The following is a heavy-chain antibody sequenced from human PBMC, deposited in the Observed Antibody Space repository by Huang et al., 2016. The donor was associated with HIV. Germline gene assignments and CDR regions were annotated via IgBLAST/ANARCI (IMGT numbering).Heavy chain of an antibody. CDR1: GYTFTSYG. J-gene: IGHJ3*02. D-gene: IGHD2-2*01. CDR3: ARDSPLLGVVIVVVPTAPNAFDI. Sequence: QVQLVQSGVEVKKPGASVKVSCKASGYTFTSYGISWVRQAPGQGLEGLGWIRADNGFTNHAKNVQGRVTMTTATPTSTAYMELRSLRSDDTAVYYCARDSPLLGVVIVVVPTAPNAFDIWGQGTMVTVSS. V-gene: IGHV1-18*01. CDR2: IRADNGFT.